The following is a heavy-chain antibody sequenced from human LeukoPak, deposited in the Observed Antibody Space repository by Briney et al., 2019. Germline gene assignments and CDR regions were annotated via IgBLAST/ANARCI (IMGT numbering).Heavy chain of an antibody. CDR2: IYYSGST. D-gene: IGHD3-3*01. Sequence: SETLSLTCTVSGGSITSSSYYWGWIRQPPGKGLEWIGSIYYSGSTYYNPSLKRRVTISIDTSKNQFSLKLSSVTAADTAVYYCARGLAITYYDFWSGDDAFDIWGQGTMVTVSS. CDR1: GGSITSSSYY. CDR3: ARGLAITYYDFWSGDDAFDI. J-gene: IGHJ3*02. V-gene: IGHV4-39*01.